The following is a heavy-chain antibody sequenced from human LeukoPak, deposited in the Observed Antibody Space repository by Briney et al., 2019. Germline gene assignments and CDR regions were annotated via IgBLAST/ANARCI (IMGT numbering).Heavy chain of an antibody. CDR1: GFTFSSYW. D-gene: IGHD3-3*01. CDR3: AAAGVPAAKLPVLRFLEWFSGAFDY. V-gene: IGHV3-7*03. J-gene: IGHJ4*02. CDR2: IKQDGSEK. Sequence: GGSLRLSCAASGFTFSSYWMSWVRQAPGKGLEWVANIKQDGSEKYYVDSVKGRFTISRDNAKNTLYLQMNSLRDEDTAVYYCAAAGVPAAKLPVLRFLEWFSGAFDYWGQGTLVTVSS.